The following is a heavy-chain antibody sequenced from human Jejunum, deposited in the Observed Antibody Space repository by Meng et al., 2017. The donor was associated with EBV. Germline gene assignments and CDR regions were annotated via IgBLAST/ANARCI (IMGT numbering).Heavy chain of an antibody. V-gene: IGHV2-5*02. Sequence: ITLNGSVPPQVKPTQTLTLTCTFSGFSLTTSGVGVGWIRQPPGKAPEWLALIYWDDDKRYSPSLKSRLTITKDTSKNQVVLTMTNMDPVDTGTYFCAHSPMRTSSSGYPRGFDYWGQGTLVTVSS. CDR3: AHSPMRTSSSGYPRGFDY. CDR2: IYWDDDK. D-gene: IGHD5-12*01. J-gene: IGHJ4*02. CDR1: GFSLTTSGVG.